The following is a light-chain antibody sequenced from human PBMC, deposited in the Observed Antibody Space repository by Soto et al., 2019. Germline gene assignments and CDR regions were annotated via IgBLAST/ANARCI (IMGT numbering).Light chain of an antibody. CDR1: QSVSSSY. Sequence: EIVLTQSPGTLSLSPGERATLSCRASQSVSSSYLAWYQQKPGQAPRLLIYGASSRATGIPDRFSGSGSGTDFSLTIIRLVPEDFAVYYCQQYGSSLITFGQGTRLEIK. CDR2: GAS. CDR3: QQYGSSLIT. V-gene: IGKV3-20*01. J-gene: IGKJ5*01.